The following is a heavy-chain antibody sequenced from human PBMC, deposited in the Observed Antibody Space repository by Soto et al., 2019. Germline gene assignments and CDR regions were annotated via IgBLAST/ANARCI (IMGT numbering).Heavy chain of an antibody. V-gene: IGHV3-23*01. CDR1: GLTFSSYA. CDR2: ISGSGGST. Sequence: PGGSLRLSCAASGLTFSSYAMSWVSKAPGKGLEWVSAISGSGGSTYYADSVKGRFTISRDNSKNTLYLQMNSLRASDTAMYYCATPQWLVKNFDYWGQGTLVTVSS. J-gene: IGHJ4*02. CDR3: ATPQWLVKNFDY. D-gene: IGHD6-19*01.